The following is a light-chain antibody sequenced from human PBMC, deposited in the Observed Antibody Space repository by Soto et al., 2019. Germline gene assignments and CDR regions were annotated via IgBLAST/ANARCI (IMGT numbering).Light chain of an antibody. CDR3: QQRSNWPLT. CDR2: DAS. CDR1: QSVSDNY. V-gene: IGKV3-11*01. J-gene: IGKJ4*01. Sequence: EIVLTQSPATLYLSPGERATLSCRASQSVSDNYLAWYQQRPGQAPRLLIYDASTRATGIPARFSGSGSGTDFTLTISSLEPEDFAVYYCQQRSNWPLTFGGGTKVDIK.